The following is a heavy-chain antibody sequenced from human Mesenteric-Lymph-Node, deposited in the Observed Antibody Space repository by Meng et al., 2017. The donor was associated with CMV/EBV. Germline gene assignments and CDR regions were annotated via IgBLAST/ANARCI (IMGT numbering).Heavy chain of an antibody. D-gene: IGHD1-26*01. Sequence: GGPLRLSCAASGFTFSSYSMNWVRQAPGKGLEWVSYISNSGSTIYYADTVKGRFTISKDNAKNSLYLQMNSLRAEDTAVYFCARDAGGTYYFDYWGQGTLVTVSS. V-gene: IGHV3-48*04. CDR3: ARDAGGTYYFDY. CDR2: ISNSGSTI. J-gene: IGHJ4*02. CDR1: GFTFSSYS.